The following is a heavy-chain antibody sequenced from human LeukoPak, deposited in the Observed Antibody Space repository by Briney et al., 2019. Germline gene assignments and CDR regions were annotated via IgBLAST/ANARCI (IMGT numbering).Heavy chain of an antibody. CDR1: GFTFSSHG. CDR3: VKDRRTEAYGMEV. CDR2: IRNDGSHK. D-gene: IGHD2-2*01. V-gene: IGHV3-30*18. J-gene: IGHJ6*02. Sequence: GGSLRLSCAASGFTFSSHGMHWVRQAPGKGLEWVAVIRNDGSHKYYGDSVQGRFTISRDNSWNTLYLQINSLRPEDTAVYYRVKDRRTEAYGMEVWGQGTTVTVSS.